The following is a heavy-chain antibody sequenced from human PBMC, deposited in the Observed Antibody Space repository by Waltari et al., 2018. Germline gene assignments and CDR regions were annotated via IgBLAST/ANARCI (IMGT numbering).Heavy chain of an antibody. J-gene: IGHJ2*01. V-gene: IGHV4-39*07. Sequence: QLQLQESGPGLVKPSGTLSLTCTVSGGSISSSSYYWGWIRQPPGKGLEWIGSIYYSGSTYYNPSLKSRVTISVDTSKNQFSLKLSSVTAADTAVYYCARSYDSSGYYSDWYFDLWGRGTLVTVSS. D-gene: IGHD3-22*01. CDR2: IYYSGST. CDR1: GGSISSSSYY. CDR3: ARSYDSSGYYSDWYFDL.